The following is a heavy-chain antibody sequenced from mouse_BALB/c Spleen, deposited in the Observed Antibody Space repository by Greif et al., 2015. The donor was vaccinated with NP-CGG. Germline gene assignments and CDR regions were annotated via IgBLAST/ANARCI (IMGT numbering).Heavy chain of an antibody. CDR3: ARLYGSSYDAMDY. CDR2: ISSGGSYT. Sequence: DEHLVESGGGLVKPGGSLKLSCAASGFTFSSYAMSWVRQTPEKRLEWVATISSGGSYTYYPDSVKGRFTISRDNAKNTLYLQMSSLRSKDTAMYYCARLYGSSYDAMDYWGQGTSVTVSS. J-gene: IGHJ4*01. D-gene: IGHD1-1*01. V-gene: IGHV5-9-3*01. CDR1: GFTFSSYA.